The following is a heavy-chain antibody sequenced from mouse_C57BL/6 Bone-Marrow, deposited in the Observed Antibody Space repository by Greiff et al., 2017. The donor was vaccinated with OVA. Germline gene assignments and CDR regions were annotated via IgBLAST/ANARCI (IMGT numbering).Heavy chain of an antibody. V-gene: IGHV1-50*01. D-gene: IGHD2-4*01. CDR2: IDPSDSYN. J-gene: IGHJ2*01. Sequence: VQLQQSGAELVKPGASVKLSCKASGYTFTSYWMQWVKQRPGQGLEWIGEIDPSDSYNNYNQKFKGKATLTVDTSSSTAYMQRSSLTSEDSAVYYCAREAYDYEVYFDYWGQGTTLTVSS. CDR3: AREAYDYEVYFDY. CDR1: GYTFTSYW.